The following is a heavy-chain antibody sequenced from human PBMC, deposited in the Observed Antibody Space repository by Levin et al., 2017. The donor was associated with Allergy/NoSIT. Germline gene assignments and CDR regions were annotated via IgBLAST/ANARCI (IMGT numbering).Heavy chain of an antibody. V-gene: IGHV5-51*01. Sequence: GESLKISCDLSGYNLTNFWIGWVRPMPGKGLEWVGIIDPADPDTRYSPSFQGQVTISVDMSISTAYLLWSSLKASDTAAYYCARHDYGDGYFDPWGQGTLVIVSS. CDR1: GYNLTNFW. CDR3: ARHDYGDGYFDP. J-gene: IGHJ5*02. D-gene: IGHD4-17*01. CDR2: IDPADPDT.